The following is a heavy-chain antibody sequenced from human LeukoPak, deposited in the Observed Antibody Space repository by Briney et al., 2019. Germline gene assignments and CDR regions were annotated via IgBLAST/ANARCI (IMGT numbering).Heavy chain of an antibody. V-gene: IGHV3-74*01. J-gene: IGHJ4*02. D-gene: IGHD3-22*01. CDR3: AVLSSGYPVDY. CDR2: INSDGSST. CDR1: GFTFRSYW. Sequence: GGSLRLSCAASGFTFRSYWMHWVRQAPGKGLVWVSRINSDGSSTTYADSVKGRFTISRDNAKNALHLQMNSLRVEDTAVYYCAVLSSGYPVDYWGQGTLVTVSS.